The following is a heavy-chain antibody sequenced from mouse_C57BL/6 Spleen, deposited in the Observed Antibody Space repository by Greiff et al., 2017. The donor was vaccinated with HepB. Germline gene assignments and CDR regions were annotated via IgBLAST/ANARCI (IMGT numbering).Heavy chain of an antibody. CDR2: IDPETGGT. CDR3: TREGIYDGYHWYFDV. D-gene: IGHD2-3*01. J-gene: IGHJ1*03. Sequence: VQLQQSGAELVRPGASVTLSCKASGYTFTDYEMHWVKQTPVHGLEWIGAIDPETGGTAYNQKFKGKAILTADKSSSTAYMELRSLTSEDSAVYYCTREGIYDGYHWYFDVWGTGTTVTVSS. CDR1: GYTFTDYE. V-gene: IGHV1-15*01.